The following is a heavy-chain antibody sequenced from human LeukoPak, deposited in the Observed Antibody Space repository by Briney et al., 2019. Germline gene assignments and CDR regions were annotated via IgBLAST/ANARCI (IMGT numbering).Heavy chain of an antibody. Sequence: GSLRLSCAASGFTFSDYIINWVRQPPGKGLEWIGSIYYSGSTYYNPSLKSRVTISVDTSKNQFSLKLSSVTAADTAVYYCARYSSSWGSFDYWGQGTLVTVSS. V-gene: IGHV4-38-2*01. CDR3: ARYSSSWGSFDY. D-gene: IGHD6-13*01. J-gene: IGHJ4*02. CDR2: IYYSGST. CDR1: GFTFSDYI.